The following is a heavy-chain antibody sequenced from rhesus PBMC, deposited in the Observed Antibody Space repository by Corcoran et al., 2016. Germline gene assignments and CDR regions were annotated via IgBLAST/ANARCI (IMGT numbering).Heavy chain of an antibody. CDR1: GFTLSDYY. Sequence: EVQLVESGGGLVQPGGSLRLSWAASGFTLSDYYISWVRQAPGKGPELDGFSRQKVKGGTAGHAASVKGRFTISIDDSKIIAILQVNSLKTEDTAVYYCARGRIAAALFDYWGQGVLVTVSS. V-gene: IGHV3S22*01. CDR3: ARGRIAAALFDY. J-gene: IGHJ4*01. D-gene: IGHD6-31*01. CDR2: SRQKVKGGTA.